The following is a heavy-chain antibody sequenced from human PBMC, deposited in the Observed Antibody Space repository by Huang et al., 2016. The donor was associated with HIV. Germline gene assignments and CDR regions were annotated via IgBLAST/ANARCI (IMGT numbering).Heavy chain of an antibody. CDR1: GLPFSAYG. V-gene: IGHV3-30*02. J-gene: IGHJ3*01. Sequence: QVRLVESGGGVVQPGASLPLSCSASGLPFSAYGMAWVRQAPGKGLEWVSFIRYDVNNDYLRGSVKGRFTISRDNSNNTQYRRMNSLRPEDTAVYYCVKERGSSRARSSFDFWGQGTSVSVSS. CDR2: IRYDVNND. CDR3: VKERGSSRARSSFDF. D-gene: IGHD6-13*01.